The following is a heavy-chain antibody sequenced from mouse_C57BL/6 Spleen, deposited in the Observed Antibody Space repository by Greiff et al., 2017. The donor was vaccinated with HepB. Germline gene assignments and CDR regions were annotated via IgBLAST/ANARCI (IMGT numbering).Heavy chain of an antibody. CDR3: ARPSYYYGSSPLYFDV. CDR1: GYTFTSYW. CDR2: IDPSDSYT. J-gene: IGHJ1*03. Sequence: QVQLQQPGAELVMPGASVKLSCKASGYTFTSYWMHWVKQRPGQGLEWIGEIDPSDSYTNYNQKFKGKSTLTVDKSSSTAYMQLSSLTSEDSAVYYCARPSYYYGSSPLYFDVWGTGTTVTVSS. V-gene: IGHV1-69*01. D-gene: IGHD1-1*01.